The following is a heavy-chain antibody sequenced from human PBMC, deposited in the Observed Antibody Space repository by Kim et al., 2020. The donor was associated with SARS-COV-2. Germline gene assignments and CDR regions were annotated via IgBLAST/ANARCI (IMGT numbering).Heavy chain of an antibody. Sequence: SETLSLTCTVSGGSISSGGYYWSWIRQHPGKGLEWIGYIYYSGSTYYNPSLKSRVTISVDTSNNQFSLKLSSVTAADTAVYYCARGSGFTIFGVVMIDAFDIWGQGTMVTVSS. CDR3: ARGSGFTIFGVVMIDAFDI. V-gene: IGHV4-31*03. CDR2: IYYSGST. J-gene: IGHJ3*02. CDR1: GGSISSGGYY. D-gene: IGHD3-3*01.